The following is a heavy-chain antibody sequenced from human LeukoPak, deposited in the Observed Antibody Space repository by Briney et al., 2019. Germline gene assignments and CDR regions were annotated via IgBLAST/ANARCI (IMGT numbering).Heavy chain of an antibody. J-gene: IGHJ6*03. CDR1: GGSIGSSSYY. CDR2: IYYSGST. V-gene: IGHV4-39*07. D-gene: IGHD3-3*01. Sequence: SETLSLTCTVSGGSIGSSSYYWGWIRQPPGKGLEWIGSIYYSGSTYYNPSLKSRVTISVDTSKNQFSLKLSSVTAADTAVYYCARDSIFGVGYMDVWGKGTTVTVSS. CDR3: ARDSIFGVGYMDV.